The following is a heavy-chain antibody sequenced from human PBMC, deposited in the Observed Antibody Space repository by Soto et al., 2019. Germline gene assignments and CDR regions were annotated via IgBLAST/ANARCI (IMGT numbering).Heavy chain of an antibody. V-gene: IGHV3-21*01. CDR3: ARGGLAAADY. CDR2: ISSSSSYI. CDR1: GFTFSSYS. D-gene: IGHD6-13*01. Sequence: EVQLVESGGGLVKPGGSLRLSCAASGFTFSSYSMNWVRQAPGKGLEWVSSISSSSSYIYYADSVKGRFTISRDNAKSSLYLQMNSLRAEDTAVYYCARGGLAAADYWGQGTLVTVSS. J-gene: IGHJ4*02.